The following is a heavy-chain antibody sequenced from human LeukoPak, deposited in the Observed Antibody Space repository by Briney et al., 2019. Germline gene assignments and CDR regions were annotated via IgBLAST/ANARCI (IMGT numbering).Heavy chain of an antibody. V-gene: IGHV3-23*01. J-gene: IGHJ6*03. Sequence: GGSLRLSCAASGFTFNSYAMTWVRQAPGKGLEWVSSISGNGGSTYYTDSVKGRFTISRDNSKNTLYLQMNSLRAEDTAAYYCAKDLRVIVVTYYMDVWGKGTTVTISS. CDR2: ISGNGGST. CDR1: GFTFNSYA. D-gene: IGHD2-2*01. CDR3: AKDLRVIVVTYYMDV.